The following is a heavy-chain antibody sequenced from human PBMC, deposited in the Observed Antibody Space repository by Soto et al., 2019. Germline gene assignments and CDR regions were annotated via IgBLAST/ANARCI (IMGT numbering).Heavy chain of an antibody. V-gene: IGHV4-39*01. CDR3: ARNGGFWSGPNWFDT. Sequence: SETLSLTCTVSGGSISSSSYYWGWIRQPPGKGLEWIGSIYYSGSTYYNPSLKSRVTISVDTSKNQFSLKLSSVTAADTAVYYCARNGGFWSGPNWFDTWGQGTLVTVSS. CDR2: IYYSGST. CDR1: GGSISSSSYY. J-gene: IGHJ5*02. D-gene: IGHD3-3*01.